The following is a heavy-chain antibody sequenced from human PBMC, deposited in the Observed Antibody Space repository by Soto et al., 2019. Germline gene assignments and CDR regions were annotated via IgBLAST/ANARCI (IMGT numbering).Heavy chain of an antibody. Sequence: QVRLVQSGAEVKKPGASVKVSCKTYGYDFTNYGINWVRQAPGQGLEWMGWISADNGNIVYAQNFRGRATLTTDTSTGSAYMELRSLRSDDTAVYYCARGNDMLTGWKFTLWGQGTLVTVSS. J-gene: IGHJ4*02. V-gene: IGHV1-18*01. CDR3: ARGNDMLTGWKFTL. D-gene: IGHD3-9*01. CDR1: GYDFTNYG. CDR2: ISADNGNI.